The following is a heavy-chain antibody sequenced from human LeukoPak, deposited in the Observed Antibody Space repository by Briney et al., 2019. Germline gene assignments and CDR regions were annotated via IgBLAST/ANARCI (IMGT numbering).Heavy chain of an antibody. CDR3: ARGYVQLDY. J-gene: IGHJ4*02. V-gene: IGHV3-48*03. CDR1: GFTFSSYE. Sequence: VGSLRLSCAASGFTFSSYEMNWVRQAPGKGLEWISYISTRGTTKFLADSVKGRFTISRDNTKNSLYLQMNSLRAEDTAIYYCARGYVQLDYWGQGVLVTVSS. CDR2: ISTRGTTK. D-gene: IGHD5-12*01.